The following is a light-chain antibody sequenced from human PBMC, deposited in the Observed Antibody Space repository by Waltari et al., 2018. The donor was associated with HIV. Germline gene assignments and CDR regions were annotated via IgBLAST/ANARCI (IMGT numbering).Light chain of an antibody. Sequence: QSPLTLASSVSGSPGPYVTITCAGTDTDGGGYNSVSCYQQHTGKAPKFMIYDGSKRPSGVPDRFSGSKSGNTASLTISGLQAEDEADYYCCSYAGNYTLVFGGGTKLTVL. CDR1: DTDGGGYNS. CDR3: CSYAGNYTLV. J-gene: IGLJ3*02. CDR2: DGS. V-gene: IGLV2-11*01.